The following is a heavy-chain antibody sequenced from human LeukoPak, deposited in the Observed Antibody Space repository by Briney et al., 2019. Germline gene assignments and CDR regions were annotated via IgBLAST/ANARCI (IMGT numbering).Heavy chain of an antibody. V-gene: IGHV4-31*03. D-gene: IGHD3-10*01. CDR1: GGSISSGGYY. CDR3: ERSFGGEWTVVGY. CDR2: IYYSGST. Sequence: PSQTLSLTCTVSGGSISSGGYYWSWIRQHPGKGLEWIGYIYYSGSTYYNPSLKSRVTISVDTSKNQFSLKLSSVTAADTAVYYCERSFGGEWTVVGYWGQGTLVTVSS. J-gene: IGHJ4*02.